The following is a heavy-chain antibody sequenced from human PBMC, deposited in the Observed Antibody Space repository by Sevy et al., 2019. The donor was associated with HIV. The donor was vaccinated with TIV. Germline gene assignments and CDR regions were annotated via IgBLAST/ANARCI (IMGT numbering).Heavy chain of an antibody. CDR1: GYSFTSYE. CDR2: INPFGGIT. CDR3: ARLRSCGGDCYYYDL. J-gene: IGHJ5*02. D-gene: IGHD2-21*02. V-gene: IGHV1-46*01. Sequence: ASVKVSCKASGYSFTSYEIHWVRQAPGQGLEWMGLINPFGGITSSAEKFQGRVTMIRDTSTTTVYMELRSLKSEDTAVYFCARLRSCGGDCYYYDLWGQGNLVTVSS.